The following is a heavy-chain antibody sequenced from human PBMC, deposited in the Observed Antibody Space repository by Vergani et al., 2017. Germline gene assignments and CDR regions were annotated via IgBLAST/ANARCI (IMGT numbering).Heavy chain of an antibody. CDR2: ISSSSNYI. D-gene: IGHD5-12*01. Sequence: EVKLVESGGGLVKPGGSLRLSCAASGFTFSSYCMNWVRQAPGKGLEWVSSISSSSNYIYYADSVKGRFTISRDNAKNSLYMQMNSLRAEDTAVYYCARDQGADIADYYYYYMDVWGKGTTVTVSS. V-gene: IGHV3-21*01. J-gene: IGHJ6*03. CDR3: ARDQGADIADYYYYYMDV. CDR1: GFTFSSYC.